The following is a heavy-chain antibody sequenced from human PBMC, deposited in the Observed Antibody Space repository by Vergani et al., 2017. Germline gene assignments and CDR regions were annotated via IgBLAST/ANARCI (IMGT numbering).Heavy chain of an antibody. J-gene: IGHJ6*02. V-gene: IGHV4-30-2*05. CDR3: ARVVVRGTARRNCYGMDV. CDR1: VGSLSSGGYS. CDR2: IYYSGST. D-gene: IGHD1-1*01. Sequence: QLQLQESGSGLVKPSQTLSLTCAVSVGSLSSGGYSWSWIRQPPGKGLEWIGYIYYSGSTYYNPSLKSRVTISVDTSKNQFSLKLSAVTAADTAVYYCARVVVRGTARRNCYGMDVWGQGTTVTVSS.